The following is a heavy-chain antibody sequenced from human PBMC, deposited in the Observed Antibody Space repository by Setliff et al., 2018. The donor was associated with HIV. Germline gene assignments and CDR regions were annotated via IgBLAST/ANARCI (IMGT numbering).Heavy chain of an antibody. CDR2: IYSSGST. J-gene: IGHJ4*02. V-gene: IGHV4-4*07. Sequence: KPSETLSLTCTASGGSISNYYWAWIRQPAGKGLEWIGRIYSSGSTDYNPSLRSRVTMSVDTSNNQFSLRLTSVTAADTAFYYCARDVGGLQMATNFDYWGQGTLVTVSS. CDR1: GGSISNYY. D-gene: IGHD1-26*01. CDR3: ARDVGGLQMATNFDY.